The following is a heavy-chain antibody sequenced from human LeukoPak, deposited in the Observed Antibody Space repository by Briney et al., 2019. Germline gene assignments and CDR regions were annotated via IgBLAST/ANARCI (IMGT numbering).Heavy chain of an antibody. D-gene: IGHD1-14*01. V-gene: IGHV4-39*07. CDR3: ARVAPRPVFWFDP. J-gene: IGHJ5*02. Sequence: PSETLSLTCTVSGGSISSSSYYWGWIRQPPGKGLEWIGSIYYSGSTYYNPFLKSRVTISVDTSKNQFSLKLSSVTAADTAVYYCARVAPRPVFWFDPWGQGTLVTVSS. CDR1: GGSISSSSYY. CDR2: IYYSGST.